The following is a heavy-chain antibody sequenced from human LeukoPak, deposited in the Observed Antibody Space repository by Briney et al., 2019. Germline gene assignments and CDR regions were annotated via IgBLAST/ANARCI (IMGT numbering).Heavy chain of an antibody. Sequence: GGSLRLSCAGSGFTFSHFWMSWVRQAPGKGLEWVAYIKKTGIETYYLDSVKGRFTITRDNNRNSLFLQMYSLRAEDTAVYFCARENGYCSGSDCYSYFDSWGQGTLVTVSS. CDR3: ARENGYCSGSDCYSYFDS. J-gene: IGHJ4*02. V-gene: IGHV3-7*01. CDR1: GFTFSHFW. D-gene: IGHD2-15*01. CDR2: IKKTGIET.